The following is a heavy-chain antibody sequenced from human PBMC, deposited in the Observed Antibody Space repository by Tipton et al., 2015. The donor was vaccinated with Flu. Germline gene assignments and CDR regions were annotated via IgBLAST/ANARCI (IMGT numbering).Heavy chain of an antibody. CDR3: ARRDYSNYVSEPKNWFDS. CDR2: IYSSGST. CDR1: GGSISSSSDY. D-gene: IGHD4-11*01. Sequence: TLSLTCNVSGGSISSSSDYWGWIRQPPGKGLEWIGTIYSSGSTYFNPSLRSRVTISVDTSKHQFSLRLSSVTAADTAVYFCARRDYSNYVSEPKNWFDSWGLGTLVTVSS. J-gene: IGHJ5*01. V-gene: IGHV4-39*01.